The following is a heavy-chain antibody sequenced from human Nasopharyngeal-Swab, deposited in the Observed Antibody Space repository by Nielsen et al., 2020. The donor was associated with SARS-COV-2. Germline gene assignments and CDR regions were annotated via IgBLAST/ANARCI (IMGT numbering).Heavy chain of an antibody. D-gene: IGHD3-3*01. Sequence: GESLKISCAASGFTFSSYAMSWVRQAPGKGLEWVSAISGSGGSTYYADSVKGRFTISRDNSKNTLYLQMNSLRAEDTAVYYCAKPVALEWLLYSENYYYYGMDAWGQGTTVTVSS. CDR2: ISGSGGST. CDR1: GFTFSSYA. J-gene: IGHJ6*02. CDR3: AKPVALEWLLYSENYYYYGMDA. V-gene: IGHV3-23*01.